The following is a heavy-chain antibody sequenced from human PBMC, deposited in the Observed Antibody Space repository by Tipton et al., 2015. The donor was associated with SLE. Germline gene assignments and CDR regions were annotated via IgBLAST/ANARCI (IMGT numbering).Heavy chain of an antibody. D-gene: IGHD6-19*01. Sequence: TLSLTCAVSGFSISSGYYWGWIRQPPGEGLEWIGSIHHSGNTYFNPSLKSRVTISVDTSKNQFSLKLSSVTAADTAVYYCARRSPVAGRDWYFDLWGRGTLVTVSS. CDR3: ARRSPVAGRDWYFDL. CDR1: GFSISSGYY. V-gene: IGHV4-38-2*01. J-gene: IGHJ2*01. CDR2: IHHSGNT.